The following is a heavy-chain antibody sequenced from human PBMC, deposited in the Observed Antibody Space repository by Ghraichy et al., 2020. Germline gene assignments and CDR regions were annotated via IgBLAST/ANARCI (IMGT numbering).Heavy chain of an antibody. D-gene: IGHD4-17*01. CDR3: ASLNPYGDYALGY. CDR1: GFTFSSYW. Sequence: GGTLRLSCAASGFTFSSYWMHWVRQAPGKGLVWVSRINSDGSSTSYADSVKGRFTISRDNAKNTLYLQMNSLRAEDTAVYYCASLNPYGDYALGYWGQGTLVTVSS. CDR2: INSDGSST. V-gene: IGHV3-74*01. J-gene: IGHJ4*02.